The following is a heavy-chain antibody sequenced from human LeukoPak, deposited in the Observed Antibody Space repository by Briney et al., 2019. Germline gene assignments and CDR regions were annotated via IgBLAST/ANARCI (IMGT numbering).Heavy chain of an antibody. D-gene: IGHD2-15*01. CDR1: GYTFTGYY. V-gene: IGHV1-2*02. CDR2: INPSSGGT. J-gene: IGHJ4*02. Sequence: ASVKVSCKASGYTFTGYYMHWVRQAPGQGLEWMGWINPSSGGTNYAQKFQGRVTMTRDTSISTAYMELSRLRSDDTAVYYCARDRGYCSGGSCSDYWGQGTLVTVSS. CDR3: ARDRGYCSGGSCSDY.